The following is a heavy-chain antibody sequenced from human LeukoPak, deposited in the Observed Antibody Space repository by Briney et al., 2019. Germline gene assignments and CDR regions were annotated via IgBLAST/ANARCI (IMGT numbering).Heavy chain of an antibody. CDR2: IRSSGDII. Sequence: GGSLRLSCAASGFTFSSYWMSWVRQAPGKGLEWVSYIRSSGDIIHYADSVKGRFTISRDDAKNSLYLQMNSLRAEDTAVYYCARGGVCSGGNCYATLYDYWGQGTLVTVSS. J-gene: IGHJ4*02. CDR1: GFTFSSYW. CDR3: ARGGVCSGGNCYATLYDY. D-gene: IGHD2-15*01. V-gene: IGHV3-48*04.